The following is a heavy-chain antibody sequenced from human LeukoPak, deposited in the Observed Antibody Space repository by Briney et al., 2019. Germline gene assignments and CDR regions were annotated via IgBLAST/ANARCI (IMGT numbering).Heavy chain of an antibody. CDR3: ARSGLLWFGESPFDY. Sequence: SETLSLTCTVSGCSISSYYWSWIRQPPGKGLEWIGYIYYSGSTNYNPSLKSRVTISVDTSKNQFSLKLSSVTAADTAVYYCARSGLLWFGESPFDYWGQGTLVTVSS. J-gene: IGHJ4*02. CDR2: IYYSGST. D-gene: IGHD3-10*01. V-gene: IGHV4-59*01. CDR1: GCSISSYY.